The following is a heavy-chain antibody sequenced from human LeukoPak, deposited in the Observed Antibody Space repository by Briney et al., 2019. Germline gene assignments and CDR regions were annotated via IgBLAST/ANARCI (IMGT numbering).Heavy chain of an antibody. Sequence: GGSLRLSCAASGFTFSSYAMSWVRQAPGKGLEWVSAISGSGGSTYYADSVKGRFTISRDNSKNTLYLQMNSLRAEDTAVYYCAKDGDLWFGELDAFDIWGQGTMVTVSS. J-gene: IGHJ3*02. V-gene: IGHV3-23*01. CDR1: GFTFSSYA. CDR3: AKDGDLWFGELDAFDI. CDR2: ISGSGGST. D-gene: IGHD3-10*01.